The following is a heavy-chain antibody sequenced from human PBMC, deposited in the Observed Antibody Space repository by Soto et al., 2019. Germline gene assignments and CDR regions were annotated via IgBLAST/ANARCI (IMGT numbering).Heavy chain of an antibody. Sequence: ASVKVSCKASGYGFASYARHPVLQAPGQRLEWMGWINAGNGNTKYSQKFQGRVTITRDTSASTAYMELSSLRSEDTAVYYCARVGARRYYGSGSYYYYYGMDVWGQGTTVTVSS. V-gene: IGHV1-3*01. CDR1: GYGFASYA. D-gene: IGHD3-10*01. CDR2: INAGNGNT. J-gene: IGHJ6*02. CDR3: ARVGARRYYGSGSYYYYYGMDV.